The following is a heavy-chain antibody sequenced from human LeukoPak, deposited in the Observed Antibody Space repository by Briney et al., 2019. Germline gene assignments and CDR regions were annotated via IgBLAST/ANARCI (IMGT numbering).Heavy chain of an antibody. J-gene: IGHJ3*02. CDR3: AFVLPFNDAFDI. Sequence: GGSLRLSCAASGFTFSSYAMHWVRQAPGKGLEWVAVISYDGSNKYYADSVKGRFTISRDNSKNTLYLQMNSLRAEDTAVYYCAFVLPFNDAFDIWGQGTMVTVSS. D-gene: IGHD3-10*01. CDR1: GFTFSSYA. V-gene: IGHV3-30*04. CDR2: ISYDGSNK.